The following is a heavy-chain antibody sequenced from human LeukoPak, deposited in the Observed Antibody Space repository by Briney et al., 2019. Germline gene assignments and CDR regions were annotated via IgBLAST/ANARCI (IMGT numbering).Heavy chain of an antibody. CDR1: GFTYSIYS. CDR3: ARGDPENYYYYYMDV. V-gene: IGHV3-21*01. J-gene: IGHJ6*03. D-gene: IGHD2-21*02. CDR2: ISSSSYI. Sequence: GGSLRLSCAASGFTYSIYSMNWVRQAPGKGLEWVSSISSSSYIYYADSMKGRFTISRDNAKNSLYLQMNSLRAEDTAVYYCARGDPENYYYYYMDVWGKGTTVTVSS.